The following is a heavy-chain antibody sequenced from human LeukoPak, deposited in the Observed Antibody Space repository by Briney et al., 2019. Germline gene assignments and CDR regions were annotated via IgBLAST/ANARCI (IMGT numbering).Heavy chain of an antibody. D-gene: IGHD4-17*01. CDR2: ISINSSTI. Sequence: GGSLRLSCAASGFIFSSYCMNWVRQAPGKGREWVSYISINSSTIFYADSVKGRFTVPRHNAKHSLYLQMNSVRAEDTAVYYWARTTVTRNGDLWGEGTLVSVSS. CDR1: GFIFSSYC. J-gene: IGHJ4*02. V-gene: IGHV3-48*01. CDR3: ARTTVTRNGDL.